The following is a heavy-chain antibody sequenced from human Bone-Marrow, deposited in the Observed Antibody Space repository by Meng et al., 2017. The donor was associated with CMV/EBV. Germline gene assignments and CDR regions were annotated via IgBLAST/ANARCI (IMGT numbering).Heavy chain of an antibody. CDR2: IYPGDSDT. V-gene: IGHV5-51*01. D-gene: IGHD1-26*01. J-gene: IGHJ4*02. CDR3: ARQKGGSIYYFDY. CDR1: GYSFTSYW. Sequence: GESLKISCKGSGYSFTSYWIAWVRQTPGKGLEWMGIIYPGDSDTSYSPSFQGQVTISADKSINTAYLQWSSLKASDTAMYYCARQKGGSIYYFDYWGQGTLVTVSS.